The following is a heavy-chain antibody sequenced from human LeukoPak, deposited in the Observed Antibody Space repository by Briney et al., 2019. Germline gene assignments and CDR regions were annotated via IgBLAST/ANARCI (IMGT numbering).Heavy chain of an antibody. CDR3: VKDKYYDILTGYPDY. V-gene: IGHV3-64D*06. J-gene: IGHJ4*02. D-gene: IGHD3-9*01. CDR1: GFTFSSYA. Sequence: GGSLRLSCSASGFTFSSYAMHWVRQAPGKGLEYVSAISSNGGSTYYADSVKGRFTISRDNSKNTLYLQMSSLRAEDTAVYYCVKDKYYDILTGYPDYWGREPWSPSPQ. CDR2: ISSNGGST.